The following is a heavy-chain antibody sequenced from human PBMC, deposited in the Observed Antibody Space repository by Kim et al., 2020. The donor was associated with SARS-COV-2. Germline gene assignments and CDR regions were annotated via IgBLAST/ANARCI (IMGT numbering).Heavy chain of an antibody. Sequence: ASVKVSCKASGYTFTSYAMHWVRQAPGQRLEWMGWINAGNGNTKYSQKFQGRVTITRDTSASTAYMELSSLRSEDTAVYYCARDHTVRGAFDYWGQGTLVTVSS. CDR3: ARDHTVRGAFDY. CDR1: GYTFTSYA. V-gene: IGHV1-3*01. J-gene: IGHJ4*02. CDR2: INAGNGNT. D-gene: IGHD3-10*01.